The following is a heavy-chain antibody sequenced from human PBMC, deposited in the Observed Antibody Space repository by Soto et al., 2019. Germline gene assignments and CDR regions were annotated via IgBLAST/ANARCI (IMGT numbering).Heavy chain of an antibody. CDR3: AKGLKDNWNDDAPPGAFDI. CDR1: GFTFSSYA. Sequence: PGGSLRLSCAASGFTFSSYAMSWVRQAPGKGLEWVSAISGSGGSTYYADSVKGRFTISRDNSKNTLYLQMNSLRAEDTAVYYCAKGLKDNWNDDAPPGAFDIWGQGTMVTISS. J-gene: IGHJ3*02. CDR2: ISGSGGST. D-gene: IGHD1-1*01. V-gene: IGHV3-23*01.